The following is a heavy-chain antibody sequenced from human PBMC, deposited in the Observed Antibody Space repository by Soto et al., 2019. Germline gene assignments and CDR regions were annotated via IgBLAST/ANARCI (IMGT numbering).Heavy chain of an antibody. Sequence: GGSLRLSCAASGFTFSSYSMNWVRQAPGKGLEWVSYISSSSSTIYYADSVKGRFTISRDNAKNSLYLQMNSLRAEDTAVYYCARDRAMYSSGWSFDYWGQGTLVTVSS. V-gene: IGHV3-48*01. CDR3: ARDRAMYSSGWSFDY. J-gene: IGHJ4*02. D-gene: IGHD6-19*01. CDR1: GFTFSSYS. CDR2: ISSSSSTI.